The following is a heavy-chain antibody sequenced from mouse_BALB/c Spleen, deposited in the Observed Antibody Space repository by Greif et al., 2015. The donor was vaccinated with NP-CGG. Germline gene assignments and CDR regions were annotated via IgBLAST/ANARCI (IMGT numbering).Heavy chain of an antibody. CDR1: GYTFTGYW. Sequence: QVQLQQPGAELAKPGASVKMSCKASGYTFTGYWMHWVKQRPGQGLEWIGYINPSTGYTEYNQKFKDKATLTADKSSSTAYMQLSSLTSEDSAVYYCASYYYGSSYAMDYWGQGTPVTVSS. D-gene: IGHD1-1*01. V-gene: IGHV1-7*01. CDR2: INPSTGYT. J-gene: IGHJ4*01. CDR3: ASYYYGSSYAMDY.